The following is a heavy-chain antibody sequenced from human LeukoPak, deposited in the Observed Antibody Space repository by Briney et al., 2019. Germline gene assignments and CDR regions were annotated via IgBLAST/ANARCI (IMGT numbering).Heavy chain of an antibody. J-gene: IGHJ4*02. CDR2: ISYDGSNK. V-gene: IGHV3-30-3*01. D-gene: IGHD6-19*01. CDR1: GFTFSSYA. Sequence: GGSLRLSCAASGFTFSSYAMHWVRQAPGKGLEWVAVISYDGSNKYYADSVKGRFTISRDNSKNTLYLQMNSLRAEDTAVYYCARDNHIAVAGIVDYWGQGTLVTVSS. CDR3: ARDNHIAVAGIVDY.